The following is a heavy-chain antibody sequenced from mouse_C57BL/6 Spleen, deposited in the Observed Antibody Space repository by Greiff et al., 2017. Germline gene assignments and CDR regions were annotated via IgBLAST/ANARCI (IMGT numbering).Heavy chain of an antibody. Sequence: EVHLVESGGGLVKPGGSLKLSCAASGFTFSSYTMSWVRQTPEKRLEWVATISGGGGNTYYPDSVKGRFNISRDNAKNTLYLQMSSLRSEDAALYYCARITTVVAAFDYWGQGTTLTVSS. J-gene: IGHJ2*01. D-gene: IGHD1-1*01. CDR3: ARITTVVAAFDY. CDR1: GFTFSSYT. CDR2: ISGGGGNT. V-gene: IGHV5-9*01.